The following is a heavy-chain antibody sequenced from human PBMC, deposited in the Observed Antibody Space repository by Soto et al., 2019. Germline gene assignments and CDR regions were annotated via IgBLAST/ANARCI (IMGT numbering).Heavy chain of an antibody. D-gene: IGHD1-26*01. J-gene: IGHJ4*02. CDR2: IYSGDTT. Sequence: GGSLRLSCAASGFTVSSNYMSWVRQAPGKGLGWVSIIYSGDTTYYADSVKGRFTISRDNSKNTLYLQMNSLRAGDTAVYYCARGGVGPRTLDYWGQGTLVTVSS. CDR3: ARGGVGPRTLDY. CDR1: GFTVSSNY. V-gene: IGHV3-53*01.